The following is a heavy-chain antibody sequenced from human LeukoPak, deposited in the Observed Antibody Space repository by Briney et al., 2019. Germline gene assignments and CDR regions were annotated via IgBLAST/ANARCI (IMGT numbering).Heavy chain of an antibody. V-gene: IGHV3-7*03. Sequence: GGFLRLSCAASGFTFSSYWMSWVRQAPGKGLEWVANINKDGGEKYYVDSVKGRFTISRDNAKNSLYLQMNSLRADDTAVYYCVKDSPPRYSGSPPAYWGQGTLVTVSS. CDR1: GFTFSSYW. CDR3: VKDSPPRYSGSPPAY. J-gene: IGHJ4*02. CDR2: INKDGGEK. D-gene: IGHD1-26*01.